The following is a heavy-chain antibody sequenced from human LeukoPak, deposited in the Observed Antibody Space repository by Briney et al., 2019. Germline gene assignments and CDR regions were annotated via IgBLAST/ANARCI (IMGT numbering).Heavy chain of an antibody. Sequence: ASVKVSCKASGYTFTSYAMHWVRQAPGQRLEWMGWINAGNGNTKYSQKFQGRVTITRDTSASTAYMELSSLRSEDTAVYYCTRDMQQLVRWYFDYWGQGTLVTVSS. CDR1: GYTFTSYA. J-gene: IGHJ4*02. D-gene: IGHD6-13*01. CDR2: INAGNGNT. V-gene: IGHV1-3*01. CDR3: TRDMQQLVRWYFDY.